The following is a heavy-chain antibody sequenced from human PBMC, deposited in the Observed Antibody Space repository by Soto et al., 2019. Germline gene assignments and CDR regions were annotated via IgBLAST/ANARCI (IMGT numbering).Heavy chain of an antibody. CDR2: IIPIFGTA. CDR3: ARDLEMGIAVAGTLGMDV. D-gene: IGHD6-19*01. J-gene: IGHJ6*02. Sequence: SVKVSCKASGGTFSSYAISWVRQAPGQGLEWMGGIIPIFGTANYAQKFQGRVTITADESTSTAYMELSSLRSEDTAVYYCARDLEMGIAVAGTLGMDVWGQGTTVTVSS. CDR1: GGTFSSYA. V-gene: IGHV1-69*13.